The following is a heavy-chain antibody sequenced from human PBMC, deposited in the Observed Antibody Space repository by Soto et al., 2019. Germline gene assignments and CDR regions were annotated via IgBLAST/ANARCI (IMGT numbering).Heavy chain of an antibody. CDR1: GYTFTSYG. V-gene: IGHV1-18*01. CDR2: ISAYNGNT. CDR3: ARAPLEAAAGIGGAFDI. Sequence: QVQLVQSGAEVKKPGASVKVTCKASGYTFTSYGISWVRQAPGQGLEWMGWISAYNGNTNYAQKLQGRVTMTTDTSTSSAYMELRSLRSDDTAVYYCARAPLEAAAGIGGAFDIWGQGTMVTVSS. J-gene: IGHJ3*02. D-gene: IGHD6-13*01.